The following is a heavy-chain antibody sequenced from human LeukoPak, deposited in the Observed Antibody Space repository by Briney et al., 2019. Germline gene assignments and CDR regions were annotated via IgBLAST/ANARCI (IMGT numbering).Heavy chain of an antibody. CDR1: GGSISGYY. V-gene: IGHV4-59*01. CDR3: ARDQRCSRSDGGCDQWYFDL. CDR2: IYPSGLT. J-gene: IGHJ2*01. Sequence: SETLSLTCTVSGGSISGYYWSWLQQPPGKGLEWIGYIYPSGLTDYNPSLRSRVTISVDTSRNQFSLKLTSATAADTAIYYCARDQRCSRSDGGCDQWYFDLWGRGTLVTVSS. D-gene: IGHD2-15*01.